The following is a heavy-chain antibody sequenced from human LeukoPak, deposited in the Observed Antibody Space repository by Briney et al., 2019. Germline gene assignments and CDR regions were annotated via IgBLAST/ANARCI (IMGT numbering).Heavy chain of an antibody. CDR3: ARGGELLSFDY. J-gene: IGHJ4*02. CDR2: ISSSSSTI. CDR1: GFTFSSYS. V-gene: IGHV3-48*01. Sequence: GGSLRLSCAASGFTFSSYSMNWVRQAPVKGLEWVSYISSSSSTIYYADSVKGRFTISRDNAKNSLYLQMNSLRAEDTAVYYCARGGELLSFDYWGQGTLVTVSS. D-gene: IGHD1-26*01.